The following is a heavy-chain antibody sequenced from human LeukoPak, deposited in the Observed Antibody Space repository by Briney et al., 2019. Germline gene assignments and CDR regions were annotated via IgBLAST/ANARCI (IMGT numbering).Heavy chain of an antibody. V-gene: IGHV3-7*04. CDR1: GXTFSSYY. CDR3: ARDPSVLDYFDY. J-gene: IGHJ4*02. D-gene: IGHD2/OR15-2a*01. Sequence: PGGSLRLSCSASGXTFSSYYMSWVRQAPGKGREWVANIKEDGSEKYYVDSVKGRFTISRDNAKNSLYLQLNSLRAEDTAVYYCARDPSVLDYFDYWGQGTLVTVSS. CDR2: IKEDGSEK.